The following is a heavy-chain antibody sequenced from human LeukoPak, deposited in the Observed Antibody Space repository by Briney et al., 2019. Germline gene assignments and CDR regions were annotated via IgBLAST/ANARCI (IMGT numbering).Heavy chain of an antibody. J-gene: IGHJ4*02. CDR2: ISISRSTI. Sequence: PRGSLRLSCAPSRFTLSSYSMNSVRQAPRKGQEWGSYISISRSTIYYAHSVKGRFTISKDNAKNSLYPQMDSVRAEDAAVYYCAYTGVAVAGTYWGQGTLVTVSS. CDR1: RFTLSSYS. V-gene: IGHV3-48*01. CDR3: AYTGVAVAGTY. D-gene: IGHD6-19*01.